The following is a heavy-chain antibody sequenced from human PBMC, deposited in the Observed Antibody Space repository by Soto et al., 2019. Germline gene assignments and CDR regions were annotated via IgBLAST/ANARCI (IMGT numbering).Heavy chain of an antibody. CDR3: ARDNYGDTYYFDY. J-gene: IGHJ4*02. CDR2: IYYSGST. CDR1: GGSISSGAYY. Sequence: QVQLQESGPGLVKPSQTLSLTCTVSGGSISSGAYYWSWVRQPPGKGLEWIGYIYYSGSTYYNPSLKSRVTISVDTYKNQFSLKLSSVTATDTAVYYCARDNYGDTYYFDYWGQGTLVTVSS. D-gene: IGHD4-17*01. V-gene: IGHV4-30-4*01.